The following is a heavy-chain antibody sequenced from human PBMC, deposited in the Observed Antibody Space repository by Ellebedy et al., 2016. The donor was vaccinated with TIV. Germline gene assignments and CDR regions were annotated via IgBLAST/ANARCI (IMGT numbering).Heavy chain of an antibody. CDR3: ARDQSFSPQPYGMDV. J-gene: IGHJ6*02. CDR2: IKQDGSEK. Sequence: GGSLRPSCAASGFTLSNYWMSWVRQPPGKGLEWVASIKQDGSEKYYVDSVKGRFTVSRDNAKNSLYLQMNSLRSDDTAVYYCARDQSFSPQPYGMDVWGQGTTVTVSS. CDR1: GFTLSNYW. D-gene: IGHD1-1*01. V-gene: IGHV3-7*03.